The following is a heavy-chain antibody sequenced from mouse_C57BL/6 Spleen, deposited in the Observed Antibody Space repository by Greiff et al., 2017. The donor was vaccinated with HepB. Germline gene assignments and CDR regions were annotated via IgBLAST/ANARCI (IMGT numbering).Heavy chain of an antibody. J-gene: IGHJ2*01. CDR2: IYPGSGST. V-gene: IGHV1-55*01. D-gene: IGHD2-2*01. CDR1: GYTFTSYW. Sequence: QVQLKQPGAELVKPGASVKMSCKASGYTFTSYWITWVKQRPGQGLEWIGDIYPGSGSTNYNEKFKSKATLTVDTSSSTAYMQLSSLTSEDSAVYDCARARIYYGYGGDYWGQGTTLTVSS. CDR3: ARARIYYGYGGDY.